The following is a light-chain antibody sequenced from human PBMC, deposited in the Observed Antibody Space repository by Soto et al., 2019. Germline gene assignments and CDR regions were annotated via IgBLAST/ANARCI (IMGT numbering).Light chain of an antibody. Sequence: DIQMTQSPSSLSASVGDRVTITCRASQGISNYFAWYQQKPGRVPKLLIYAGSTLQSAVPSRFSGSGSGTDFSLTISSLQPEDVATYYGEKYNSVPRTFGQGTKLEIK. CDR1: QGISNY. CDR3: EKYNSVPRT. J-gene: IGKJ2*02. V-gene: IGKV1-27*01. CDR2: AGS.